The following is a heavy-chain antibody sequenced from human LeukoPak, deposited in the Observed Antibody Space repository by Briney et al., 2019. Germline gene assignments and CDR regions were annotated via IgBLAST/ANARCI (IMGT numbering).Heavy chain of an antibody. CDR3: ARVSTDAFDI. CDR1: GFTFSNYN. V-gene: IGHV3-21*01. Sequence: GGSLRLSCAASGFTFSNYNINWVRQTPGKGLEWVSSVSSGSSYIFYADSVKGRFTISRDNAKNSLYLQMNSLRAEDTAVYYCARVSTDAFDIWGRGTMVTVSS. CDR2: VSSGSSYI. D-gene: IGHD5/OR15-5a*01. J-gene: IGHJ3*02.